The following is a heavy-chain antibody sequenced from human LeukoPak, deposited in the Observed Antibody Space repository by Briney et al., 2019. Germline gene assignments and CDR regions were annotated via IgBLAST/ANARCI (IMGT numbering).Heavy chain of an antibody. CDR3: AKAPWDSSGYYYGEDY. Sequence: PGGSLSLSCAASGFTFSSYAMSWVRQAPGKGLEWVSAISGSGGSTYYADSVKGRFTISRDNSKNTLYLQMNSLGAEDTAVYYCAKAPWDSSGYYYGEDYWGQGTLVTVSS. V-gene: IGHV3-23*01. CDR1: GFTFSSYA. J-gene: IGHJ4*02. CDR2: ISGSGGST. D-gene: IGHD3-22*01.